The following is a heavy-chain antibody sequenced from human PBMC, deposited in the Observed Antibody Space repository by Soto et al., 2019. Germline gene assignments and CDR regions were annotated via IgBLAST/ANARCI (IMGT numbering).Heavy chain of an antibody. CDR3: ARSDPFDY. CDR2: ISGSGGST. Sequence: PGGSLRLSCAASGFTFSNYGMHWVRQAPGKGLEWVSAISGSGGSTYYADSVKGRFTISRDNSKNTLYLQMNSLRAEDTAMYHCARSDPFDYWGQGTLVTVSS. V-gene: IGHV3-23*01. CDR1: GFTFSNYG. J-gene: IGHJ4*02.